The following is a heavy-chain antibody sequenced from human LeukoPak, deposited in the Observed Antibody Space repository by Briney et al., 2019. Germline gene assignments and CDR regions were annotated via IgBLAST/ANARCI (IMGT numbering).Heavy chain of an antibody. J-gene: IGHJ4*02. Sequence: NPAETLSLTCTVSGGSISRGHYYWSWIRQPPGKGLEWIGYIFKSGSTYYNPYLKSRVSISIDTHKNQFSLTLSSVAAADTAVYYCARVTAVTSVDYWGQGTLVTVSS. CDR1: GGSISRGHYY. V-gene: IGHV4-30-4*01. CDR3: ARVTAVTSVDY. CDR2: IFKSGST. D-gene: IGHD4-17*01.